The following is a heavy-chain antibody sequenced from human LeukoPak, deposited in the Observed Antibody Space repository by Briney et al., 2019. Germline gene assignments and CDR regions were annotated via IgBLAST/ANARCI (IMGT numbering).Heavy chain of an antibody. Sequence: GGSLRLSCAASGFTFSNAWMSWVRQAPGKGLEWVGRIKSKTDGGTTDYAAPVKGRFTISRDDSKNTLYLQMNSLKTEDTAVYYCTTVFTAYGGNSLGYWGQGTLVTVSS. J-gene: IGHJ4*02. D-gene: IGHD4-23*01. V-gene: IGHV3-15*01. CDR2: IKSKTDGGTT. CDR3: TTVFTAYGGNSLGY. CDR1: GFTFSNAW.